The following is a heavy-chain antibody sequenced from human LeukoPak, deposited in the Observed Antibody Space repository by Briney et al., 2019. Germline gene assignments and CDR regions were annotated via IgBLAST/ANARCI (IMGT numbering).Heavy chain of an antibody. D-gene: IGHD3-10*01. Sequence: GASVKVSCKASGYTFTGYYMHWVRLAPGQGLEWMGWINPNSGGTNYAQKFQGRVTMTRDTSISTAYMELSRLRSDDTAVYYCARESTYYYGSGSYSYYFDYWGQGTLVTVSS. CDR3: ARESTYYYGSGSYSYYFDY. J-gene: IGHJ4*02. CDR1: GYTFTGYY. V-gene: IGHV1-2*02. CDR2: INPNSGGT.